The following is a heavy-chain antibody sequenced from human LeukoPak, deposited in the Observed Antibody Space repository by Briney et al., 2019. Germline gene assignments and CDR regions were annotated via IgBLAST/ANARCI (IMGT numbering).Heavy chain of an antibody. CDR2: ICYSGST. CDR1: GGSISSSSYY. D-gene: IGHD5-18*01. V-gene: IGHV4-39*01. Sequence: SETLSLTCTVSGGSISSSSYYWGWIRQPPGKGLEWIGSICYSGSTYYNPSLKSRVTISVDTSKNQFSLKLSSVTAADTAVYYCARNRDSYGYRKGPFDYWGQGTLVTVSS. J-gene: IGHJ4*02. CDR3: ARNRDSYGYRKGPFDY.